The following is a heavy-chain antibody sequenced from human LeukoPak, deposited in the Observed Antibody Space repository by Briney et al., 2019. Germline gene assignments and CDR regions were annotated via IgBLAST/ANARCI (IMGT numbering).Heavy chain of an antibody. CDR1: GDTFTSYG. J-gene: IGHJ3*02. CDR2: ISAYNGNT. Sequence: GASVKVSCKASGDTFTSYGISWVRQAPGQGLEWMGWISAYNGNTNYAQKLQGRVTMTTDTSTSTAYMELRSLRSDDTAVYYCALYGDYAGHDAFDIWGQGTMVTVSS. V-gene: IGHV1-18*01. D-gene: IGHD4-17*01. CDR3: ALYGDYAGHDAFDI.